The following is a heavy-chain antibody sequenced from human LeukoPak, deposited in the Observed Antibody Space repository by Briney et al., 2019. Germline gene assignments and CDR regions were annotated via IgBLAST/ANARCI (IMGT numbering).Heavy chain of an antibody. CDR3: ARHRDGYNSQQPIDY. V-gene: IGHV4-59*08. D-gene: IGHD5-24*01. CDR2: IYYSGST. J-gene: IGHJ4*02. Sequence: PSETLSLTCTVSGGSISSYYWSWIRQPPGKGLEWIGYIYYSGSTNYNPSLKSRVTISVDTSKNQFSLKLSSVTAADTAVYYCARHRDGYNSQQPIDYWGQGTLVTVSS. CDR1: GGSISSYY.